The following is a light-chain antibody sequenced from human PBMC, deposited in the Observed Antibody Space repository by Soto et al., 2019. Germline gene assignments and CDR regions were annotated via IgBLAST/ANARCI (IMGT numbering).Light chain of an antibody. V-gene: IGKV3-20*01. CDR2: GAS. Sequence: EIVLTQSPGTLSLSPGERATLSCRASQSVSSSFLAWYQQKPGQAPRLLIYGASSRATGIPDRFSGRGSGTDFTLTISRLEPEDFAVYYCQQYDISPLTFGQGTRLEIK. CDR3: QQYDISPLT. CDR1: QSVSSSF. J-gene: IGKJ5*01.